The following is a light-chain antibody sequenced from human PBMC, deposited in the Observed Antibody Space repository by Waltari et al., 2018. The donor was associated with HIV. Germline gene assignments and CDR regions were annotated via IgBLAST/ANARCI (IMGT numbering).Light chain of an antibody. Sequence: DIRMTQSPSTLSAFIGDRVTISCRASQNIGNFLAWYQQKPGKAPKLLSSLASSRERGVPIRFSGSGSGSDFSLTISGLQYEDFATYYCQQFETYYIVGQGTRLE. V-gene: IGKV1-5*03. J-gene: IGKJ2*01. CDR1: QNIGNF. CDR3: QQFETYYI. CDR2: LAS.